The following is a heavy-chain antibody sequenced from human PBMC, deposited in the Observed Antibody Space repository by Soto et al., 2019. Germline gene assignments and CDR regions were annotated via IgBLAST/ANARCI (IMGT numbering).Heavy chain of an antibody. Sequence: ASVKVSCKASGYTFTSCDFYWVRQAPGQGLEWMGWMSPNSGDTGYAQNFQGRVTMTRDTSISTAYMELSSLRSEDTAVYFCARNYHDVRGYPASDYWGQGTLVTVSS. CDR3: ARNYHDVRGYPASDY. J-gene: IGHJ4*02. CDR1: GYTFTSCD. D-gene: IGHD3-22*01. V-gene: IGHV1-8*01. CDR2: MSPNSGDT.